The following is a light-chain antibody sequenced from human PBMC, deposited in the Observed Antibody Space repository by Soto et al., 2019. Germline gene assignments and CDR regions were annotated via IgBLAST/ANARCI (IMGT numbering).Light chain of an antibody. CDR1: SSDVGGYNN. CDR3: SSFTNSGTVV. CDR2: EVN. V-gene: IGLV2-14*01. Sequence: QSALTQPPSASGSPGQSVAISCTGTSSDVGGYNNVSWYQQHPGKAPKLMIYEVNNGPSGVSDRFSGSKYGNTASLTISGLQAEDEAYYYFSSFTNSGTVVFGGGTQLTVL. J-gene: IGLJ2*01.